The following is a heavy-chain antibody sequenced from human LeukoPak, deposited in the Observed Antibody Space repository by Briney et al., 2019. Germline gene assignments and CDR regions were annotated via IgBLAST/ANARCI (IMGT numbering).Heavy chain of an antibody. CDR1: GFTFSSYA. V-gene: IGHV3-23*01. CDR2: ISGSGGST. J-gene: IGHJ4*02. D-gene: IGHD3-22*01. Sequence: TGGSLRLSCAASGFTFSSYAMSWVRQAPGKGLEWVSAISGSGGSTYYADSVKGRFTISRDNSKNTLYLQMNSLRAEDTAVYYCAKDSAHSITMIVVVIVYFDYWGQGTLVTVSS. CDR3: AKDSAHSITMIVVVIVYFDY.